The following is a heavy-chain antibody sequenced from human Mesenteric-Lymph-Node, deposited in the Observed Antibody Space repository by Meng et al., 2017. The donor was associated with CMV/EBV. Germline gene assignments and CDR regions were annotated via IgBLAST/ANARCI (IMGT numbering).Heavy chain of an antibody. CDR1: GGSISTYY. CDR2: IYYTGST. J-gene: IGHJ1*01. CDR3: ARGSGDYEGVEY. D-gene: IGHD4-17*01. V-gene: IGHV4-59*01. Sequence: GSLRLSCSVSGGSISTYYWTWIRQPPGKGLEWIGNIYYTGSTTYHPSLMGRVTIAVDTSKNQFSLELSSVTAADTAMYYCARGSGDYEGVEYWGQGTLVTVSS.